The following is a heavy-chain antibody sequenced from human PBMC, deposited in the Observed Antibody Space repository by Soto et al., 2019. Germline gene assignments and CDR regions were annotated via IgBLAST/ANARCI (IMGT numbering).Heavy chain of an antibody. V-gene: IGHV6-1*01. Sequence: PSQNLSLTCAISGDSVSSNSAAWNWIRQSPSRDLEWLGRTYYRSKWYNDYAVSVKSRITINPDTSKNQFSLQLNSVTPEDTAVYYCARTSITGTPSYYYYYMDVWGKGTTVTVSS. D-gene: IGHD1-20*01. CDR3: ARTSITGTPSYYYYYMDV. J-gene: IGHJ6*03. CDR1: GDSVSSNSAA. CDR2: TYYRSKWYN.